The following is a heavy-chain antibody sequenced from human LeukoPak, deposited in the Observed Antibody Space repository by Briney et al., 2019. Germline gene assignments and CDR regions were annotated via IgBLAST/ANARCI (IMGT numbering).Heavy chain of an antibody. CDR2: ISSSSTI. J-gene: IGHJ4*02. Sequence: GGSLRLSCAASGFTFSRYNMNWVRQAPGRGLEWLSYISSSSTIYYADSVKGRFTISRDNAKNSLYLQMNSLRAEDTAIYYCARGVVTYDYWGQGTLVTVSS. D-gene: IGHD3-10*01. CDR3: ARGVVTYDY. CDR1: GFTFSRYN. V-gene: IGHV3-48*01.